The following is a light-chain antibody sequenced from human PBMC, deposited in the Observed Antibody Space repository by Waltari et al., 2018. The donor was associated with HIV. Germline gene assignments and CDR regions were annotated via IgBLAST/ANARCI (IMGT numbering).Light chain of an antibody. Sequence: DIQMTQSPSSLSASVGDRVTITCRASQSIRSNLNWYQQKPGKAPKLLIYAASSLQSGVPSRFSGSGSGTDFTLTIRSLQPEDFATYYCQQSYSTPITFGGGTKVEIK. V-gene: IGKV1-39*01. CDR2: AAS. CDR3: QQSYSTPIT. J-gene: IGKJ4*01. CDR1: QSIRSN.